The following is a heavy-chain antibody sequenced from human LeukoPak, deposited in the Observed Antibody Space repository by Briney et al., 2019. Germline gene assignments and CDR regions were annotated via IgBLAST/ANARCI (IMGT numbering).Heavy chain of an antibody. J-gene: IGHJ3*01. V-gene: IGHV3-23*01. CDR1: GFSFRNYA. Sequence: GGSLRLSCATSGFSFRNYALSWVRQAPGKGLEWVSESTGVGATAFYPASVKGRFTISRDNSKNTLYLQMNSLRAEDTAVYFCALRGGSGPDGLDVWGLGTKVTVSS. D-gene: IGHD4-17*01. CDR3: ALRGGSGPDGLDV. CDR2: STGVGATA.